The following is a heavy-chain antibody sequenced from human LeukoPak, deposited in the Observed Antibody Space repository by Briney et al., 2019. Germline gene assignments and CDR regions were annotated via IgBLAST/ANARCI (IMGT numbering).Heavy chain of an antibody. J-gene: IGHJ4*02. Sequence: AGGSLRLSCAASGFTFSSYGMSWVRQAPGRGLEWVSSFSGSGDRTHHADPVKGRFTISRDNSKNTLYLQMHSLRAEDTAVYYCAKDGSIVYSYTYLDYWGQGTLVTVSS. D-gene: IGHD3-16*01. CDR3: AKDGSIVYSYTYLDY. CDR2: FSGSGDRT. CDR1: GFTFSSYG. V-gene: IGHV3-23*01.